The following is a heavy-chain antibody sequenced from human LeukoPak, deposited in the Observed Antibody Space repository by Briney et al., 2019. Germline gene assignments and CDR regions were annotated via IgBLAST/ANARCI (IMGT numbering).Heavy chain of an antibody. CDR2: INSDGSST. CDR1: GFTFSTYW. J-gene: IGHJ6*02. Sequence: GGSQRLSCAASGFTFSTYWMHRVRQAPGKGLVWVSRINSDGSSTTYADSVKGRFTISRDNAKNTLYLQMNSLRDEDTAVFYCSRGSYRMDVWGQGTTVTVSS. CDR3: SRGSYRMDV. V-gene: IGHV3-74*01.